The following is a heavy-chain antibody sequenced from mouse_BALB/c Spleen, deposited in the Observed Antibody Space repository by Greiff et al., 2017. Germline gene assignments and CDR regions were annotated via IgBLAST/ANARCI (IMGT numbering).Heavy chain of an antibody. D-gene: IGHD2-3*01. CDR2: INPNNGDT. J-gene: IGHJ1*01. Sequence: EVQLQQSGPELVKPGASVKMSCKASGYTFTDYYMKWVKQSHGKSLEWIGDINPNNGDTFYNQKFKGKATLTVDKSSSTAYMQLNSLTSEDTAVYYCARKVPYDGYLDWYFDVWGAGTTVTVSS. CDR3: ARKVPYDGYLDWYFDV. V-gene: IGHV1-18*01. CDR1: GYTFTDYY.